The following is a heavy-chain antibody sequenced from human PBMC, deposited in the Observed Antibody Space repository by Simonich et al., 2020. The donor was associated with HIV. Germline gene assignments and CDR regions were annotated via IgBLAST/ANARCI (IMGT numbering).Heavy chain of an antibody. V-gene: IGHV1-2*06. Sequence: QVQLVQSGAEVKKPGASVKVSCKASGYTFPDYNIHWVLQAPGQGLEWMGRVNHNSSGTDYPQKFQGRVTMTRDKSITTAYMELSRLRSDDTAFYYCATHGPGSYSSALDIWGQGTMVTVSS. J-gene: IGHJ3*02. CDR3: ATHGPGSYSSALDI. CDR1: GYTFPDYN. D-gene: IGHD1-26*01. CDR2: VNHNSSGT.